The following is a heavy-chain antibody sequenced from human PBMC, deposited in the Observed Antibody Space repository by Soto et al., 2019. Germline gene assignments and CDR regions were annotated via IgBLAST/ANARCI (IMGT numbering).Heavy chain of an antibody. V-gene: IGHV3-23*01. CDR1: VFTFSNFV. CDR3: AVHLGQNYYTMDV. J-gene: IGHJ6*02. Sequence: PGGSLRFSCAASVFTFSNFVMSWFRHIPGKGLHWVSGITGSGGRAYYADSVKGRFTISRDNSRNTLYLQLSRLGAEDTAMYHCAVHLGQNYYTMDVWGQGTTVTV. CDR2: ITGSGGRA.